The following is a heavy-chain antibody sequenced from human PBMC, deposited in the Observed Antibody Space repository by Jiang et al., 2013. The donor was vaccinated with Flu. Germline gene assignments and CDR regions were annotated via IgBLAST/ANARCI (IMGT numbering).Heavy chain of an antibody. D-gene: IGHD2-21*01. CDR1: GDSIMSTHNY. V-gene: IGHV4-39*07. J-gene: IGHJ4*02. Sequence: GSGLVKPSETLSLTCTVSGDSIMSTHNYWGWIRQPPEGLEWIGSSYYRGTTYYNPSLKSRVTISVDTSKNQFSLNLSSVTAADTAVYYCAVAPAYWGQGTLVTVSS. CDR2: SYYRGTT. CDR3: AVAPAY.